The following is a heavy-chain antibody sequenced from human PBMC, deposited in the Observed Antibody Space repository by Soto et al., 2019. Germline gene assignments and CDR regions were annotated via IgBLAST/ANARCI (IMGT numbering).Heavy chain of an antibody. CDR2: INAGNGNT. J-gene: IGHJ4*02. CDR1: GYTFTSYA. V-gene: IGHV1-3*01. D-gene: IGHD1-26*01. CDR3: ARSLVGATPADY. Sequence: QVQLVQSGAEVKKPGASVKVSCKASGYTFTSYAMHWVRQAPGQRLEWMGWINAGNGNTKYSQKFQGRVTITRDTSASTAYMELSSLRTEDTAVYYCARSLVGATPADYWGQGTLVTVSS.